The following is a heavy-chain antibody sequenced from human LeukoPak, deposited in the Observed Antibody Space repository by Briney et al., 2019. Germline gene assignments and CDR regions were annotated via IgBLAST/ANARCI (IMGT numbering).Heavy chain of an antibody. CDR2: ISTSSSYT. CDR1: GITFSSYT. D-gene: IGHD4-11*01. V-gene: IGHV3-21*04. CDR3: ARVVDHDYSDYYLDY. J-gene: IGHJ4*02. Sequence: GGSLRLSCAASGITFSSYTMNWVRQAPGKGLEWVSFISTSSSYTYYADSVKGRFTISRDNARNSLYLQMNSLRAEDTAVYYCARVVDHDYSDYYLDYWGQGTLVTVSS.